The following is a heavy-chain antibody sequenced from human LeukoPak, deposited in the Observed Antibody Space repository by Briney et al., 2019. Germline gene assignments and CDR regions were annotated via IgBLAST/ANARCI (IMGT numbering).Heavy chain of an antibody. CDR1: GFTFSDYW. D-gene: IGHD5-18*01. J-gene: IGHJ5*01. CDR3: ARGTEGYTYGEFDS. CDR2: IHRDGSST. Sequence: GGSLRLYCAASGFTFSDYWMHWGRQAPGKGLVWVSRIHRDGSSTTYADSVKGRFTISRDNAKNTLYLQMNSLRAEDTAMYYCARGTEGYTYGEFDSWGQGTLVTVSS. V-gene: IGHV3-74*01.